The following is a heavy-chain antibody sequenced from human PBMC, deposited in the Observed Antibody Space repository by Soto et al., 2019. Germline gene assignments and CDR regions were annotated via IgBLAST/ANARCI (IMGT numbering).Heavy chain of an antibody. Sequence: ASVKVSCKASGYSFTQYAIHWVRKAPGRSLEWLGWINPANGNTKYSEKFQGRVTFTRDTSATTAYMELSSLRSEDAGLYYCARDKITTGGHFYQFGMDVWGQGTTVTVSS. CDR1: GYSFTQYA. CDR3: ARDKITTGGHFYQFGMDV. J-gene: IGHJ6*02. CDR2: INPANGNT. D-gene: IGHD2-2*01. V-gene: IGHV1-3*01.